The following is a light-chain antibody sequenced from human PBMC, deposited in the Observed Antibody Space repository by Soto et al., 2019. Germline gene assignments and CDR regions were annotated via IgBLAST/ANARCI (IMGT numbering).Light chain of an antibody. Sequence: EIVLTQSPGTLSLSPGERATLSCRASQNVSSNYLAWYQQRPGQAPRLLMYGAFIRATGIPDRISGSGSGTDLTVTISRLEPEDFAVYYCQYYGGYYGSSPRYTFGQGTKLDIK. CDR3: QYYGGYYGSSPRYT. CDR1: QNVSSNY. V-gene: IGKV3-20*01. CDR2: GAF. J-gene: IGKJ2*01.